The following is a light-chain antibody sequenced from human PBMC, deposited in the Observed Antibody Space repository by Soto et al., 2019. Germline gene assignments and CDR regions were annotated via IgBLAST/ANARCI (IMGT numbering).Light chain of an antibody. V-gene: IGKV3-11*01. J-gene: IGKJ1*01. CDR2: DTS. Sequence: DIVLTQSPTTLSLSRGERATLSCRASRTVSRCLAWYQPKPGQAPRLLIYDTSYRAAGIPARFSGSGSGTDFTPPISSLEPEDFAVSYCQHRHNWPTWTFGQGTKVDI. CDR1: RTVSRC. CDR3: QHRHNWPTWT.